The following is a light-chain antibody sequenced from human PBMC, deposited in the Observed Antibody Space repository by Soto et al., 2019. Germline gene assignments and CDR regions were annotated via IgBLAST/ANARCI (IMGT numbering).Light chain of an antibody. CDR3: SSYTSSSTPLGA. Sequence: QSVLTQPASVSGSPGQSITISCTGTSSDVGGYNYVSWYQQHPGKAPKLMIYDVSNRPSGVSNRFSGSKSGNTASLTISGLQAEDEADYYCSSYTSSSTPLGAFGTGTKVTVL. J-gene: IGLJ1*01. CDR2: DVS. V-gene: IGLV2-14*01. CDR1: SSDVGGYNY.